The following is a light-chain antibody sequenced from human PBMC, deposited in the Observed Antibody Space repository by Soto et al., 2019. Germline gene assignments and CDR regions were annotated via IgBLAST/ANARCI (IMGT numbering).Light chain of an antibody. J-gene: IGLJ1*01. CDR1: SSNIGSNT. CDR2: SNN. V-gene: IGLV1-44*01. CDR3: AAWDDSLNGYV. Sequence: QAVVTQPPSASGTPGQRVTISCSGSSSNIGSNTVNWYQQLPGTAPKLLIYSNNQRPSGVPDRFSGSKSGTSASLAISGLQSEDEADYYCAAWDDSLNGYVFGTVTKLTLL.